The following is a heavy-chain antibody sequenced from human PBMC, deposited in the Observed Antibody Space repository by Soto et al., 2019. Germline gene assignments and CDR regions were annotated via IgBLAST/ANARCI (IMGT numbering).Heavy chain of an antibody. CDR3: AKARSPDWNLDL. CDR1: GFTFSSYG. J-gene: IGHJ2*01. V-gene: IGHV3-30*18. Sequence: QVQLVESGGGVVQPGRSLRLSCAASGFTFSSYGMHWVRQAPGKGLEWVAVISYDGSNKYYADSVKGRFTISRDNSKNTLYLQMNSLRAEDTAVYYCAKARSPDWNLDLWGRGTLVTVSS. CDR2: ISYDGSNK.